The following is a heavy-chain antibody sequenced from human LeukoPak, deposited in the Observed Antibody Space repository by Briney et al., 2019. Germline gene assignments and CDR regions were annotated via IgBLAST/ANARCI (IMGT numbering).Heavy chain of an antibody. J-gene: IGHJ4*02. CDR3: ARDQNYYDSSGYYGIDC. CDR2: INPNSGGT. Sequence: GASVKVSCKASGYTFTGYYMHWVRQAPGQGLEWMGWINPNSGGTNCAQKFQDRVTMTRDTSISTAYMELSRLRSDDTAVYYCARDQNYYDSSGYYGIDCWGQGTLVTVSS. V-gene: IGHV1-2*02. D-gene: IGHD3-22*01. CDR1: GYTFTGYY.